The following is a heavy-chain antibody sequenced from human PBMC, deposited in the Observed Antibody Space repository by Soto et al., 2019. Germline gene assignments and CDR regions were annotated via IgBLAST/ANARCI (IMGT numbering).Heavy chain of an antibody. V-gene: IGHV1-8*01. D-gene: IGHD3-10*01. Sequence: ASVKVSCKASGYTFTSYDINWVRQATGQGLEWMGWMNPNSGNTGYAQKFQGRVTMTRNTSISTAYMELSSLRSGDTAVYYCARSARVRGFRAPGWFDPWGQGTLVTVSS. CDR3: ARSARVRGFRAPGWFDP. J-gene: IGHJ5*02. CDR2: MNPNSGNT. CDR1: GYTFTSYD.